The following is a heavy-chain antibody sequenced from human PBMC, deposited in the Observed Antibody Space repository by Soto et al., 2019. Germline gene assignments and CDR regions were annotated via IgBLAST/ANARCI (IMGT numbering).Heavy chain of an antibody. V-gene: IGHV1-69*01. CDR1: GGTFSRHA. CDR2: IIPIFGTA. CDR3: ARELALARDKYYFDY. Sequence: QVQLVQSGAEVRKPGSSVKVSCKASGGTFSRHAISWVRQAPGQGLEWMGGIIPIFGTANHAQKFQGRVTIIADESTSTVYMELSSLRSEDTAVYYCARELALARDKYYFDYWGQGTLVTVSS. D-gene: IGHD6-6*01. J-gene: IGHJ4*02.